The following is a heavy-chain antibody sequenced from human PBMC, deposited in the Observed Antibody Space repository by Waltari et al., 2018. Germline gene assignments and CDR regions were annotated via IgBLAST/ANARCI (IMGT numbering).Heavy chain of an antibody. J-gene: IGHJ3*02. Sequence: QVQLQQWGAGLLKPSETLSLTCAVYGGSFGGYYWSWIRQPPGKGLEWIGEINHSGSTNYNPSLKSRGTRSVDTSKNQFSLKLSSVTAADTAVYYCARLHTTWAPFDIWGQGTMVTVSS. CDR3: ARLHTTWAPFDI. CDR2: INHSGST. V-gene: IGHV4-34*01. D-gene: IGHD1-1*01. CDR1: GGSFGGYY.